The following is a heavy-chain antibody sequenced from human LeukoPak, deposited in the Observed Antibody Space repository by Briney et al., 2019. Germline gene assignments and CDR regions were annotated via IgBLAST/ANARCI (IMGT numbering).Heavy chain of an antibody. CDR1: GFTFSSYA. V-gene: IGHV3-23*01. CDR3: AKVGIAVAGHERWFDP. Sequence: PGGSLRLSCAASGFTFSSYAMSWVRQAPGKGLEWVSAISGSGGSTYYADSEKGRFTISRDNSKNTLYLQMNSLRAEDTAVYYCAKVGIAVAGHERWFDPWGQGTLVTVSS. J-gene: IGHJ5*02. CDR2: ISGSGGST. D-gene: IGHD6-19*01.